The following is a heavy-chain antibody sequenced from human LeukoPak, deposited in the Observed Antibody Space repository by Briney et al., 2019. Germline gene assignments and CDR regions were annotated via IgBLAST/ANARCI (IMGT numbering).Heavy chain of an antibody. CDR1: GFTFSSYA. J-gene: IGHJ6*03. CDR3: AKDTRVSGSYYMDV. Sequence: GGSLRLSCAASGFTFSSYAMSWVRQAPGKGLEWVSAISGSGGSTYYADSVKGRFTISRDNSKNTLYLQMNSLRAEDTAVYYCAKDTRVSGSYYMDVWGKGTTVTVSS. V-gene: IGHV3-23*01. CDR2: ISGSGGST. D-gene: IGHD6-6*01.